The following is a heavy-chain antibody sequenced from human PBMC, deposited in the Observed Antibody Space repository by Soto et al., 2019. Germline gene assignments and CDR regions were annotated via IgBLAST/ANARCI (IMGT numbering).Heavy chain of an antibody. CDR3: VGKWFDF. Sequence: EVQLVETGGGLIQPGGSLRLSCAASGFTVSSNFMNWVRQAPGKGLEWVSVIYSGGGTYYAGSVKGRFTISRDNSKNTLYLHMDSLRVEDTAIYYCVGKWFDFWGQGTLVTVSS. J-gene: IGHJ5*01. CDR1: GFTVSSNF. V-gene: IGHV3-53*02. CDR2: IYSGGGT.